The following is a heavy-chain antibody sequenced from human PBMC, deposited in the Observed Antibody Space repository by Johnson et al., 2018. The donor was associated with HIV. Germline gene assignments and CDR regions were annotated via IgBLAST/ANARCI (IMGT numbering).Heavy chain of an antibody. CDR3: AAQRLSSSWYDDAFDI. CDR1: GFTFSSYA. J-gene: IGHJ3*02. D-gene: IGHD6-13*01. V-gene: IGHV3-23*04. CDR2: ISGSGGRT. Sequence: VQLVESGGGLVQPGGSLRLSCAASGFTFSSYAMSWVRQAPGKGLEWVSAISGSGGRTYYADSVKGRFTISRDKSKNTLYLQMNSLRAEDTAVYYCAAQRLSSSWYDDAFDIWGQGTMVTVSS.